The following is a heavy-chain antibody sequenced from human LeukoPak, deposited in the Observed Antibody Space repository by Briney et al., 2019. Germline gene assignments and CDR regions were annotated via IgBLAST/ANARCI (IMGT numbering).Heavy chain of an antibody. CDR3: ARVRGGFGPDY. CDR1: GGPFSGYY. V-gene: IGHV4-34*01. D-gene: IGHD3-10*01. Sequence: SETLSLTCAVYGGPFSGYYWSWIRQPPGKGLEWIGEINHSGSTNYNPSLKSRATISVDTSKNQFSLKLSSVTAAYTAVYYCARVRGGFGPDYWGQGTLVTVSS. J-gene: IGHJ4*02. CDR2: INHSGST.